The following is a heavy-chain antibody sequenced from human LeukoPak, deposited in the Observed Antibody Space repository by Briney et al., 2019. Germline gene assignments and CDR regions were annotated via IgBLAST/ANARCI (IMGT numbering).Heavy chain of an antibody. Sequence: KSSETLYLTCTVSGYSMSSGYYWGWIRQPPGKGREWIGSIYHSGSTYYNPSLKSRVTISVDTSKNQVSLKLSSVTAADTAVYYCARTSIYWSPYFDYWGQGALVTVSS. J-gene: IGHJ4*02. V-gene: IGHV4-38-2*02. CDR1: GYSMSSGYY. D-gene: IGHD2-15*01. CDR3: ARTSIYWSPYFDY. CDR2: IYHSGST.